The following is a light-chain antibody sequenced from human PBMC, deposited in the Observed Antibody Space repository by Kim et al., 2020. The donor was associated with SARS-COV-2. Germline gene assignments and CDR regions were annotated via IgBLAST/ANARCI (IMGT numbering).Light chain of an antibody. CDR2: GAS. CDR3: QKYNSAPWT. J-gene: IGKJ1*01. V-gene: IGKV1-27*01. CDR1: QGSSNS. Sequence: ASVGDRVTITCRASQGSSNSLAWYRQKPGKVPMLLIYGASTLQSGVPSRFSGSGSGTDFTLTISSLQPEDAATYYCQKYNSAPWTFGQGTKVEIK.